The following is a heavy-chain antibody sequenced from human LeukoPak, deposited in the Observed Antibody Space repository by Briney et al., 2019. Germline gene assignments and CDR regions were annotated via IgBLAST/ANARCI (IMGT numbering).Heavy chain of an antibody. V-gene: IGHV4-30-2*01. J-gene: IGHJ4*02. CDR3: ARGARFEGAYYFDY. D-gene: IGHD1-26*01. CDR1: GGSISSGGYY. Sequence: SETLSLTCTVSGGSISSGGYYWSWIRQPPGKGLEWIGYIYHSGSTNYNPSLKSRVTISVDKSKNQFSLKLSSVTAADTAVYYCARGARFEGAYYFDYWGQGTLVTVSS. CDR2: IYHSGST.